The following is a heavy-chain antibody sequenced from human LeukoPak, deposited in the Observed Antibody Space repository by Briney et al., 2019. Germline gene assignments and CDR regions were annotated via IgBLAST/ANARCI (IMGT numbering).Heavy chain of an antibody. D-gene: IGHD6-19*01. CDR3: AREYSSGHFDY. J-gene: IGHJ4*02. Sequence: SETLSLTCTVSGGSISSYYWSWIRQPPGKGLEWIGSIYYSGSTYYNPSLKSRVTISVDTSKNQFSLKLSSVTAADTAVYYCAREYSSGHFDYWGQGTLVTVSS. CDR2: IYYSGST. V-gene: IGHV4-39*01. CDR1: GGSISSYY.